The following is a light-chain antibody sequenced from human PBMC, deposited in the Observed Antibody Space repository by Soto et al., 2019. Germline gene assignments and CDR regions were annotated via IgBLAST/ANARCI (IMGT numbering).Light chain of an antibody. CDR3: QQSSRLPYT. J-gene: IGKJ2*01. Sequence: DIQMTQSPSSLSASVGDRVTITCRPSQSIDNFLNWYQQKPGKAHHLLIYTASSLQSGVSSMFSGSGSGTGFTRTISRLQPEDSATYYCQQSSRLPYTFGQGTKVEIK. V-gene: IGKV1-39*01. CDR2: TAS. CDR1: QSIDNF.